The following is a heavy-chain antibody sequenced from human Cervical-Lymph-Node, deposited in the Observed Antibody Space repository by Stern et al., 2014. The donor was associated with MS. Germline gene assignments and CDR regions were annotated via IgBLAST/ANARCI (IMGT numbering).Heavy chain of an antibody. CDR1: GFTFSSYG. Sequence: QLVQSGGGVVQPGRSLRLSCAASGFTFSSYGMHWVRQAPGKGLEWVAVIWYDGSNKYYADSVKGRFNISRDNSTNTLYLELNSLRAEEAAVYYCGRGCKLRYYYYGRDVWGQGTTVTVSS. CDR3: GRGCKLRYYYYGRDV. CDR2: IWYDGSNK. D-gene: IGHD1-26*01. V-gene: IGHV3-33*01. J-gene: IGHJ6*02.